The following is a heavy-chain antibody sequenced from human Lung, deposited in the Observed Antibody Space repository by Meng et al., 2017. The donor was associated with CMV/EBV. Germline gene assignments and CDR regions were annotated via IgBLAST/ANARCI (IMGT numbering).Heavy chain of an antibody. CDR2: IRHDGTNK. V-gene: IGHV3-30*02. CDR1: GFTFDNYG. Sequence: GGSXRLXXAASGFTFDNYGMHWVRQTPGKGLEWVAFIRHDGTNKYYGDSVKGRFTISRDNSKNTVYLQMNSLRPEETAIYYCAKDLLLFGGANAYFDYWGQGTXVTVAS. J-gene: IGHJ4*02. D-gene: IGHD3-16*01. CDR3: AKDLLLFGGANAYFDY.